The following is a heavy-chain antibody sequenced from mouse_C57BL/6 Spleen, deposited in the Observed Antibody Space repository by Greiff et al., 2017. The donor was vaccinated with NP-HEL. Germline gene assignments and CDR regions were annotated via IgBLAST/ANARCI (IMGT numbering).Heavy chain of an antibody. Sequence: EVQVVESGGGLVQPGGSLKLSCAASGFTFSDYGMAWVRQAPRKGPEWVAFISNLAYSIYYADTVTGRFTISRENAKSTLYLERSSLRSEDTAMYYCARHGSYYGDWYYAMDYWGQGTSVTVSS. J-gene: IGHJ4*01. CDR1: GFTFSDYG. CDR3: ARHGSYYGDWYYAMDY. V-gene: IGHV5-15*01. CDR2: ISNLAYSI. D-gene: IGHD1-1*01.